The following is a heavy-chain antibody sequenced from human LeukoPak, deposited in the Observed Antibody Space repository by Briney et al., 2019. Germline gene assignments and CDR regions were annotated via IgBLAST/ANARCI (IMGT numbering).Heavy chain of an antibody. CDR3: AKGSQSWESYSDFDY. J-gene: IGHJ4*02. CDR1: GFTFSSYA. Sequence: AGGSLRLSCAASGFTFSSYAMSWVRQAPGKGLEWVSAISGSGGSTYYADSVKGRFTISRDNSKNTLYLQMNSLRAEDTAVYYCAKGSQSWESYSDFDYWGQGTLVTVSS. V-gene: IGHV3-23*01. D-gene: IGHD1-26*01. CDR2: ISGSGGST.